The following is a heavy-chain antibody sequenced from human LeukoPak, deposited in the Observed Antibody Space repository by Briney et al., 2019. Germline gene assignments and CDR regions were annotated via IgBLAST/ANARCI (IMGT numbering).Heavy chain of an antibody. Sequence: ASVKGSCKASGYTFTDYYMHWVRQDPGQGLEWMGWINANSGDTKYAQKFQGRVTMTRDTSISTAYMELSRLRSDDTAMYYCAREISGYSDYWGQGTLVTVSS. D-gene: IGHD3-22*01. CDR2: INANSGDT. CDR3: AREISGYSDY. CDR1: GYTFTDYY. V-gene: IGHV1-2*02. J-gene: IGHJ4*02.